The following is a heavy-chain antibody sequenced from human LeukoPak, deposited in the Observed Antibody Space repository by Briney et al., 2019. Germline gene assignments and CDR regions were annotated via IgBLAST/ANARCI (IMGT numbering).Heavy chain of an antibody. J-gene: IGHJ4*02. D-gene: IGHD6-13*01. CDR1: GYTFTGYY. CDR2: INPSGDST. V-gene: IGHV1-46*01. Sequence: ASVKVSCKASGYTFTGYYMHWVRQAPGQGLEWMGIINPSGDSTIYAQKFQGRLTMTRDTSTSTVYMDLSSLRSEDTAVYYCARRAAASHYLDYWGQGTLVTVSS. CDR3: ARRAAASHYLDY.